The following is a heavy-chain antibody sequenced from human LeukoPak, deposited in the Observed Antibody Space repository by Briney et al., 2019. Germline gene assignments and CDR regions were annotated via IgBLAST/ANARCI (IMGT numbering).Heavy chain of an antibody. D-gene: IGHD5-24*01. CDR1: GFTVSNNY. Sequence: GGSLRLSCAASGFTVSNNYLSWVRQAPGKGLEWVANIKPDGSATAYVDSVKGRFTISRDNAKNSLFLQMNSLRPEDTAVYYCARIGDGYGDYFDYWGQGTLVTVSS. J-gene: IGHJ4*02. V-gene: IGHV3-7*01. CDR2: IKPDGSAT. CDR3: ARIGDGYGDYFDY.